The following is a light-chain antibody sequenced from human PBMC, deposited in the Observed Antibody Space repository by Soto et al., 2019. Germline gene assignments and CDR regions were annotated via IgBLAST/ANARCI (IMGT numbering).Light chain of an antibody. V-gene: IGLV3-27*01. Sequence: SYELTQPSSVSVSPGQTARITCSGDILAKKYARWIQQKPGQAPVLVIYKESERPSGIPERFSGSSSGTTGTLTIRGAQVEDEPDYYCYSAADNNLVFGGGTKLTVL. J-gene: IGLJ2*01. CDR1: ILAKKY. CDR3: YSAADNNLV. CDR2: KES.